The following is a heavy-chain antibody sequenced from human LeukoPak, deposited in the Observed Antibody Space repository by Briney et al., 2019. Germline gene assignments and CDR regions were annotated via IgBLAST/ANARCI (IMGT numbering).Heavy chain of an antibody. Sequence: PGGSLRLSCAASEFTFSSYWMSWVRQAPGKGLEWVANIKQDGSEKYYVDSVKGRFTISRDNAKSSLYLQMNSQRAEDTAVYYCARESWSIAAAGLDAFDIWGQGTMVTVSS. CDR3: ARESWSIAAAGLDAFDI. D-gene: IGHD6-13*01. CDR1: EFTFSSYW. V-gene: IGHV3-7*01. CDR2: IKQDGSEK. J-gene: IGHJ3*02.